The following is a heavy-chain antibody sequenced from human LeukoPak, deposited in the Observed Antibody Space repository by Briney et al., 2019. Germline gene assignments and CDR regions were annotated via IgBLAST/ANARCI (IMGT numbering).Heavy chain of an antibody. D-gene: IGHD2-21*02. CDR2: ISGSGGST. Sequence: GGSLRLSCAASGFTFSSYAMSWVRQAPGKGLEWVSAISGSGGSTYYADSVKGRFTISRDNAKNSLYLQMNSLRAEDTAVYYCARVGGGDGLDIWGQGTMVTVSS. J-gene: IGHJ3*02. CDR1: GFTFSSYA. CDR3: ARVGGGDGLDI. V-gene: IGHV3-23*01.